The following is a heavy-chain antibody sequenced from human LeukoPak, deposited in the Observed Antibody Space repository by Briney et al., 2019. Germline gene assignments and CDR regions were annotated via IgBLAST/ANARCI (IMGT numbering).Heavy chain of an antibody. V-gene: IGHV4-34*01. J-gene: IGHJ4*02. Sequence: SETLSLTCAVYGGSFSGYYWSWIRQPPGKGLEWIGEINHSGGTNYNPSLKSRVTISVDTSKNQFSLKLSSVTAADTAVYYCARGQQTYCSSTSCYRVYYFDYWGQGTLVTVSS. D-gene: IGHD2-2*02. CDR1: GGSFSGYY. CDR2: INHSGGT. CDR3: ARGQQTYCSSTSCYRVYYFDY.